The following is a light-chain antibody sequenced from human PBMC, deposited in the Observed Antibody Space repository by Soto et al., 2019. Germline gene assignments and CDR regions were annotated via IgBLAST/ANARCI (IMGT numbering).Light chain of an antibody. CDR1: QSIRSW. V-gene: IGKV1-5*03. CDR2: KAS. J-gene: IGKJ1*01. Sequence: DLQMTQSPSTLSASVGDGVTITCRASQSIRSWLAWYQQKPGQAPKLLIYKASSLETGVPSRFSGSGSGTEFTLTITSLQPDDFATYSCQQYITSPWTFGQGTKVEVK. CDR3: QQYITSPWT.